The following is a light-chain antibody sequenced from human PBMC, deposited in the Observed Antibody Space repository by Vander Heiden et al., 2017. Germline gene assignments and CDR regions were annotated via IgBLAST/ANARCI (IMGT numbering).Light chain of an antibody. V-gene: IGKV1-5*03. Sequence: DIQMTQSPSTLSASVGDRVTITCRASRSISGWLAWYQHQPGKAPALLIYKASNLEGGVPSRFSGSGSGTEFTLTISSLQPDDFATYYCQQYNSYPLTFGGGTKVEIK. J-gene: IGKJ4*01. CDR1: RSISGW. CDR2: KAS. CDR3: QQYNSYPLT.